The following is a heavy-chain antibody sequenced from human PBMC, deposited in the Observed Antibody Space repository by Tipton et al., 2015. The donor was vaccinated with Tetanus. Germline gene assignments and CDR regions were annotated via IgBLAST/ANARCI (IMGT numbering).Heavy chain of an antibody. CDR1: GGSISSYY. D-gene: IGHD2-2*01. Sequence: LRLSCTVSGGSISSYYWTWIRQPPGKGLEWIGYIYYSGSTNYNPSLKSRVTISVDTSKNQFSLKLSSVTAADTAVYYCARASDIVVVPAAIATRNPSFDPWGQGTLVTVSS. CDR2: IYYSGST. V-gene: IGHV4-59*12. J-gene: IGHJ5*02. CDR3: ARASDIVVVPAAIATRNPSFDP.